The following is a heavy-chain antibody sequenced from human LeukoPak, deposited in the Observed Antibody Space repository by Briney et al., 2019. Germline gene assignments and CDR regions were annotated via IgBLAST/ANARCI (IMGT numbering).Heavy chain of an antibody. Sequence: ASVTVSCKGSSYTFTSYGIRGVRQAPGQGLEGMGWISAYNGNTNYAQKLQGRVTMTTDTSTSTAYMELRSLRSDDTAVYYCARAGCSSTSCTKDFDYWGQGTLVTVSS. D-gene: IGHD2-2*01. V-gene: IGHV1-18*01. CDR1: SYTFTSYG. CDR3: ARAGCSSTSCTKDFDY. J-gene: IGHJ4*02. CDR2: ISAYNGNT.